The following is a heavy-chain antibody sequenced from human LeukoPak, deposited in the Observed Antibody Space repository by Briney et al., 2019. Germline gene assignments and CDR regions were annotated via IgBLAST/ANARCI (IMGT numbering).Heavy chain of an antibody. CDR2: ISSSSSYI. V-gene: IGHV3-21*01. Sequence: TPGGSLRLSCAASGFTFSSYSMNWVRQAPGKGLEWVSSISSSSSYIYYADSVKGRFTISRDNAKNSLYLQMNSLRAEGTAVYYCARDLGVRGVTIDYWGQGTLVTVSS. CDR3: ARDLGVRGVTIDY. D-gene: IGHD3-10*01. J-gene: IGHJ4*02. CDR1: GFTFSSYS.